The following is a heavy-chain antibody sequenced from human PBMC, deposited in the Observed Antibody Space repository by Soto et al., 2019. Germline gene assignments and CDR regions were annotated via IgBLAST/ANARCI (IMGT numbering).Heavy chain of an antibody. Sequence: GESLKISCKGSGYSFTTYWISWVRQMPGKGLEWMGRIDPSDSYTNYSPSFQGHVTFSLDKSISTAYLQWNSLKASDTAMYYCTRHFGPGYNWLDPWGQGTLVTVSS. CDR3: TRHFGPGYNWLDP. D-gene: IGHD3-16*01. J-gene: IGHJ5*01. CDR2: IDPSDSYT. V-gene: IGHV5-10-1*01. CDR1: GYSFTTYW.